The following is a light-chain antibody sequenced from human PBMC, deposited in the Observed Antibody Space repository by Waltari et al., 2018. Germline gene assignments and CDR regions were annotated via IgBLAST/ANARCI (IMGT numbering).Light chain of an antibody. Sequence: QSVLTQPPSASGTPGQSVPTPRSVSGSTLGRTYVYWYQQFPGTAPKLLTSRNNQRPSGGPDRFSGSKSGTSASLAVSGLRAEDEADYYCAAWDDSLSVGVFGGGTRVTVL. V-gene: IGLV1-47*01. CDR1: GSTLGRTY. CDR3: AAWDDSLSVGV. CDR2: RNN. J-gene: IGLJ3*02.